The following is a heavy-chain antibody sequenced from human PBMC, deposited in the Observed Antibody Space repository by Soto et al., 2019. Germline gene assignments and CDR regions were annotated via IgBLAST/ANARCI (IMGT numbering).Heavy chain of an antibody. CDR2: IYYNGNT. Sequence: SETLSLTCTLSGGAINDHYWSFIRQPPGKGLEWIGYIYYNGNTNYNPSLESRVTISVDRSRNQFSLRLTSLTAADAAVYYCARVRTGYFDYWGRGALVTVSS. J-gene: IGHJ4*02. CDR3: ARVRTGYFDY. V-gene: IGHV4-59*11. D-gene: IGHD3-9*01. CDR1: GGAINDHY.